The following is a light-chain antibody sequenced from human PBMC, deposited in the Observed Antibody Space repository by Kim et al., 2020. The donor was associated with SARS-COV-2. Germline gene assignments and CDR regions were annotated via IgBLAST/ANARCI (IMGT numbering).Light chain of an antibody. CDR3: SSHAGRYTLV. J-gene: IGLJ7*01. CDR2: DVS. Sequence: QSALTQPRSVSGSPGQSVTISCTGTINDVGGYNYVAWYQQHPGKAPKFIIYDVSKRPSGVPDRFSGSKSGNTASLTISGLQAEDEADYYCSSHAGRYTLVFGGGTQLTV. CDR1: INDVGGYNY. V-gene: IGLV2-11*01.